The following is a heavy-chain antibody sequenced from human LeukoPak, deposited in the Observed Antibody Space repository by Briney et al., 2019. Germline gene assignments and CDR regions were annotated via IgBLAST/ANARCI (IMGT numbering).Heavy chain of an antibody. D-gene: IGHD2-15*01. CDR1: GYTFTSYG. CDR2: ISGYNGNT. Sequence: ASVKVSCKASGYTFTSYGISWVRQAPGQGLEWMAWISGYNGNTHYAQRLQGRVTVTTDTSTSTAYLELRSLTSDDTAVYFCARGYYLNYLDPWSQGTLVTVSS. CDR3: ARGYYLNYLDP. V-gene: IGHV1-18*01. J-gene: IGHJ5*02.